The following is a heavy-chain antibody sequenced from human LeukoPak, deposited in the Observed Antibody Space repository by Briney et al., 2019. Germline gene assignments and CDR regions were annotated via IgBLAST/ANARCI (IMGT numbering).Heavy chain of an antibody. CDR2: ISISGRSI. D-gene: IGHD3-10*02. V-gene: IGHV3-48*03. J-gene: IGHJ6*04. Sequence: GGSLRLSCAASGFIFNNEMNWVRQAPGKGLEWVSYISISGRSIYYADSVKGRFTISRDNAKNSLYLQMNSLRAEDTAVYYCAELGITMIGGVWGKGTTVTISS. CDR3: AELGITMIGGV. CDR1: GFIFNNE.